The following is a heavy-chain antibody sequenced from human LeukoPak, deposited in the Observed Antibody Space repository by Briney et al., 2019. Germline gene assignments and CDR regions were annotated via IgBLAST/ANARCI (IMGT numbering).Heavy chain of an antibody. CDR2: IYPGDSDT. CDR3: ARIVSGALDY. V-gene: IGHV5-51*01. D-gene: IGHD1-26*01. J-gene: IGHJ4*02. CDR1: GYSFNTYW. Sequence: GESLKISCKGSGYSFNTYWIGWVRQIAGKGLEWMGIIYPGDSDTRYSPSFQGQVTISADKSISTAYLQWSSLKASDTAMYYCARIVSGALDYWGQGTLVTVSS.